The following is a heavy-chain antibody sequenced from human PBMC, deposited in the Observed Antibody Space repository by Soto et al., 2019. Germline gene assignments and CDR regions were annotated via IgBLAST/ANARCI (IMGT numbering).Heavy chain of an antibody. V-gene: IGHV1-69*08. Sequence: QVQLVQSGAEVKKPGSSVKVSCKASGGTFSSYTITWVRQAPGQGLEWLGRISPIFGVTNYAQKFQDRVTIAGDRSTTTAYMELSRLRSEDTAVYYCVRDWESTTQTWGFGDSWGQGTLVTVSS. J-gene: IGHJ4*02. D-gene: IGHD1-1*01. CDR1: GGTFSSYT. CDR3: VRDWESTTQTWGFGDS. CDR2: ISPIFGVT.